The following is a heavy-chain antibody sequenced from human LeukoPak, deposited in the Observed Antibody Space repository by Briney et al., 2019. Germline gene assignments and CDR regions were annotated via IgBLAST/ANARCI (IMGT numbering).Heavy chain of an antibody. J-gene: IGHJ6*03. D-gene: IGHD2-21*01. Sequence: GGSLRLSCAASGFTFDDYAMHWVRQAPGKGLEGVSGISWNSGRIGYEDSVKGRFTISRDKAKNSLYLQMNSLRAEDTAVYYCATDLFDYMDVWGKGTTVTVSS. CDR2: ISWNSGRI. CDR1: GFTFDDYA. CDR3: ATDLFDYMDV. V-gene: IGHV3-9*01.